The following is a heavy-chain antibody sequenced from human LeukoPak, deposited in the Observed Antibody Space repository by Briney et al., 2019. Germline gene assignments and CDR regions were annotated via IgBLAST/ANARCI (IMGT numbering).Heavy chain of an antibody. V-gene: IGHV3-23*01. CDR1: GLIFNNHS. CDR3: AKGAYDYIEIAYFDY. Sequence: SLRLSCVVSGLIFNNHSMNCVRHPPGKGLECGLLIIGSSRSTYSAASVTGRFTNSRDKSKHPLYLPMNSLSAEATAVYYSAKGAYDYIEIAYFDYWGQGSLVTVSS. D-gene: IGHD5-12*01. CDR2: IIGSSRST. J-gene: IGHJ4*02.